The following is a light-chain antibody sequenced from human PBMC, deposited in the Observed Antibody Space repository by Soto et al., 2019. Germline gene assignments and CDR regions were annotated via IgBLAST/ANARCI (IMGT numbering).Light chain of an antibody. CDR3: QQYNNWPPLT. Sequence: EIVMTQSPATLSVSPGERATLSCRASQSVSSNLAWYQQKPGQAPRLLIYGASTRATGIPARFSGSGSGTEFTLTSSSLQSEYFAVYYCQQYNNWPPLTFGGGTKVEIK. CDR2: GAS. V-gene: IGKV3-15*01. CDR1: QSVSSN. J-gene: IGKJ4*01.